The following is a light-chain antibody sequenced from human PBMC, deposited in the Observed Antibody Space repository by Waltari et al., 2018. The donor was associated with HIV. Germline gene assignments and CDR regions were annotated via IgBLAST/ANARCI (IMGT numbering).Light chain of an antibody. J-gene: IGLJ2*01. CDR2: RNN. CDR3: AAWDDSLSGVV. V-gene: IGLV1-47*01. Sequence: QSVLTQPPSASGTPGQRVTISCSGGTSNIGRKYVNRYQHLPGTAPKLLIYRNNQRPSGVPDRFSGSKSGTSASLAISGLRSEDEADYYCAAWDDSLSGVVFGGGTKLTVL. CDR1: TSNIGRKY.